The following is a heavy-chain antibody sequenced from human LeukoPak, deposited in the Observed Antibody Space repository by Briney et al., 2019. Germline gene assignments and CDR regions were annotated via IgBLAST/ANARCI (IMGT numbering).Heavy chain of an antibody. CDR2: IYYSGST. CDR3: ARQTGSNWYGDC. Sequence: SETLSLTCTVSGGSISSSSYFWGWLRQPPGKGLEWIGSIYYSGSTYYNPSLKSRVTISVDTSKNQFSLKLSSVTVADTAVYYCARQTGSNWYGDCWGQGTLVTVSS. D-gene: IGHD6-13*01. CDR1: GGSISSSSYF. J-gene: IGHJ4*02. V-gene: IGHV4-39*01.